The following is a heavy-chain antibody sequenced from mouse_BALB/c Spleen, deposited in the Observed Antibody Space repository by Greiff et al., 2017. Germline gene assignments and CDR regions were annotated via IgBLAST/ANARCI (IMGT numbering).Heavy chain of an antibody. J-gene: IGHJ3*01. CDR1: GYTFTNYW. V-gene: IGHV1-63*02. CDR2: IYPGGGYT. CDR3: ARKKEGVAWFAY. Sequence: QVQLKQSGAELVRPGTSVKISCKASGYTFTNYWLGWVKQRPGHGLEWIGDIYPGGGYTNYNEKFKGKATLTADTSSSTAYMQLSSLTSEDSAVYFCARKKEGVAWFAYWGQGTLVTVSA.